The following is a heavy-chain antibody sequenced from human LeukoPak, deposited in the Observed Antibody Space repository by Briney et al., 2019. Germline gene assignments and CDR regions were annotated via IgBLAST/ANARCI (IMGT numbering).Heavy chain of an antibody. CDR1: GFTFSSYG. CDR3: ANGERITMVRGVILSAFDI. V-gene: IGHV3-30*18. D-gene: IGHD3-10*01. CDR2: ISYDGSNK. J-gene: IGHJ3*02. Sequence: GRSLRLSCAASGFTFSSYGMHWVRQAPGKGLEWVAVISYDGSNKYYADSVKGRFTISRDNSKNTLYLQMNSLRAEDTAVYYCANGERITMVRGVILSAFDIWGQGTMVTVSS.